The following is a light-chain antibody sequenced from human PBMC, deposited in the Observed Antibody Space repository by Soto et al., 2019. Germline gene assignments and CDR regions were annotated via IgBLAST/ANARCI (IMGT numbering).Light chain of an antibody. Sequence: DIQMTQSPSSLSASVGDRVTITCRASESISSYLNWYQQKPGKAPKLLIYAASSLQSGVPSRFSGSGSGKDFPLTISSLQAEDFANYYCQQSYSTPRTFGQGTKVEIK. CDR3: QQSYSTPRT. V-gene: IGKV1-39*01. CDR2: AAS. CDR1: ESISSY. J-gene: IGKJ1*01.